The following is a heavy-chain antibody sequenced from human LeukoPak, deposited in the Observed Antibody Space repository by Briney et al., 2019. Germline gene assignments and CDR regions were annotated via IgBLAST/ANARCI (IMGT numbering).Heavy chain of an antibody. CDR3: AKDKYCSSTSCYGNWFDP. V-gene: IGHV3-23*01. CDR1: GFAFSSYA. CDR2: ISGSGGST. Sequence: GGSLRLSCAASGFAFSSYAMSWVRQAPGKGLEWVSAISGSGGSTYYADSVKGRFTISRDNSKNTLYLQMISLRAEDTAVYYCAKDKYCSSTSCYGNWFDPWGQGTLVTVSS. D-gene: IGHD2-2*01. J-gene: IGHJ5*02.